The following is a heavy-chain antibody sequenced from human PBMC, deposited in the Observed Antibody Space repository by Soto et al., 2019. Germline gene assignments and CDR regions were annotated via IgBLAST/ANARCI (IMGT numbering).Heavy chain of an antibody. D-gene: IGHD3-16*02. Sequence: SGPTLVNPTQTLTLTCTFSGFSLGTSGMCVSWLRQPPGKALEWLALIDWDDDKYYSTSLKTRLTIPKDTSKNQVVLTVTNMDPVDTATYFCARLSYRSFNFDYWGQGTLVTVSS. V-gene: IGHV2-70*01. CDR2: IDWDDDK. CDR3: ARLSYRSFNFDY. CDR1: GFSLGTSGMC. J-gene: IGHJ4*02.